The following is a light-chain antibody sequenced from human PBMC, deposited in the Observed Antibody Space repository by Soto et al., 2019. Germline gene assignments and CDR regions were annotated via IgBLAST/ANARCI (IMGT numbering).Light chain of an antibody. J-gene: IGKJ1*01. CDR3: MQGTPWPRT. CDR2: KVS. V-gene: IGKV2-30*01. Sequence: DVVMTQSPLSLSVTLGQPASISCRSSQSLVNSDGNTYLNWFQQRLGQSPRRLIYKVSNRDSGVPDRFSGSGSGTDFTLKISRVEAEDVGVYYCMQGTPWPRTFGQGTKVEIK. CDR1: QSLVNSDGNTY.